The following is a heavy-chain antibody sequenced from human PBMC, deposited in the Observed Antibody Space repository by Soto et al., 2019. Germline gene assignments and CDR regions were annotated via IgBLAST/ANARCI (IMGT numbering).Heavy chain of an antibody. CDR2: ISSSSSTI. Sequence: EVQLVESGGGLVQPGGSLRLSCAASGFTFSSYSMNWVRQAPGKGLEWVSYISSSSSTIYYADSVKGRFTISRDNARNPLYLQMNSLRAEDTAVYYCARHPERIAEIGWFDPWRQGTLVTVSS. V-gene: IGHV3-48*01. J-gene: IGHJ5*02. D-gene: IGHD6-13*01. CDR1: GFTFSSYS. CDR3: ARHPERIAEIGWFDP.